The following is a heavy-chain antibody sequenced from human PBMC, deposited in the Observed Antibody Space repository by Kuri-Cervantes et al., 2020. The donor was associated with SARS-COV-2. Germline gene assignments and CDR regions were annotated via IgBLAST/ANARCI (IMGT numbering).Heavy chain of an antibody. CDR1: GFTFSSYG. CDR3: ASSYYYDSSGYIFDY. CDR2: ISYDGSNK. V-gene: IGHV3-30*03. Sequence: GGSLRLSCAASGFTFSSYGMHWARQAPGKGLEWVAVISYDGSNKYYADSVKGRFTISRDNAKNSLYLQMNSLRAEDTAVYYCASSYYYDSSGYIFDYWGQGTLVTVSS. D-gene: IGHD3-22*01. J-gene: IGHJ4*02.